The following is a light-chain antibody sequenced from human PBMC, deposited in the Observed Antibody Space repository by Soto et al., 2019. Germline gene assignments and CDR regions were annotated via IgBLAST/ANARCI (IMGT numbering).Light chain of an antibody. CDR1: SGHSSYA. V-gene: IGLV4-69*01. Sequence: QPVLTQSPSASASLGASVKLICTLSSGHSSYAIAWHQQQPEKGPRYLMKLNSDGSHSKGDGIPDRFSGSSSGAERYLTISSLQSEDEADYYCQTWGTGLLVFGGGTKVTVL. CDR3: QTWGTGLLV. J-gene: IGLJ3*02. CDR2: LNSDGSH.